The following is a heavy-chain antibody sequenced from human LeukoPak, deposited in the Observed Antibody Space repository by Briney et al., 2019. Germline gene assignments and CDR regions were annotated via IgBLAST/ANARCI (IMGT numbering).Heavy chain of an antibody. CDR2: INPNSGGT. D-gene: IGHD3-22*01. CDR3: ARETHYYDSSGYYSTFDY. CDR1: GYTFTGYY. J-gene: IGHJ4*02. Sequence: ASVKVSCKASGYTFTGYYMHWVRQAPGQGLEWMGWINPNSGGTNYAQKFQGRVTMTTDTSTSTAYMELRSLRSDDTAVYYCARETHYYDSSGYYSTFDYWGQGTLVTVSS. V-gene: IGHV1-2*02.